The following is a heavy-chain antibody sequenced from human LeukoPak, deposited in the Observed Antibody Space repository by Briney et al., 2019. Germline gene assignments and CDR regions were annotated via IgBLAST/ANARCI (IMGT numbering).Heavy chain of an antibody. CDR2: INPSGGST. CDR1: GYTFTSYY. CDR3: ARDSRRTHDSSGYYHPTAPPLRY. Sequence: GASVKVSCKASGYTFTSYYMHWARQAPGQGLEWMGIINPSGGSTSYAQKFQGRVTMTRDTSTSTVYMELSSLRSEDTAVYYCARDSRRTHDSSGYYHPTAPPLRYWGQGTLVTVS. D-gene: IGHD3-22*01. J-gene: IGHJ4*02. V-gene: IGHV1-46*01.